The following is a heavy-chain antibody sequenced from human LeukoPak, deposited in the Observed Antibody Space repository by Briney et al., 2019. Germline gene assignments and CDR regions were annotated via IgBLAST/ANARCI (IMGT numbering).Heavy chain of an antibody. V-gene: IGHV3-48*01. Sequence: PGGSLRLSCAASRFTFSSYSMNWVRQAPGKGLEWVSYISSSSSTIYYADSVKGRFTISRDNAKNSLYLQMNSLRAEDAAVYYCARATFSGPVGYWGQGTLVTVSS. D-gene: IGHD2-15*01. CDR2: ISSSSSTI. CDR1: RFTFSSYS. CDR3: ARATFSGPVGY. J-gene: IGHJ4*02.